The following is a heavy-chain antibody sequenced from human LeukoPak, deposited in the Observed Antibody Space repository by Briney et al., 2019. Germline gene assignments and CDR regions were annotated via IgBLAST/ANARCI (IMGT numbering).Heavy chain of an antibody. J-gene: IGHJ6*02. D-gene: IGHD3-22*01. CDR2: ISSSSSYI. V-gene: IGHV3-21*01. CDR1: GFTFSSYS. CDR3: ARDRRDYDSSGYYDYYYYYGMDV. Sequence: GGSLRLSCAASGFTFSSYSMNWVRQAPGKGLEWVSSISSSSSYIYYADSVKGRFTISRDNAKNSLYLQMNSLRAEDTAVYYCARDRRDYDSSGYYDYYYYYGMDVWGQGTTVTVSS.